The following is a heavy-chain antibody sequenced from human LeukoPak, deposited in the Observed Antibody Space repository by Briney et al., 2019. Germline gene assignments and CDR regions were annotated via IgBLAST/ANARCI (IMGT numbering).Heavy chain of an antibody. J-gene: IGHJ4*02. CDR2: IYHSGST. Sequence: SETLSLTCAVFGYSISSGYYWGWIRQPPGKGLEWIGSIYHSGSTYYNPSLKSRVTISVDTSKNQFSLKLSSVTAADTAVYYCARYYDFWSGYYLDYWGQGTLVTVSS. CDR3: ARYYDFWSGYYLDY. V-gene: IGHV4-38-2*01. CDR1: GYSISSGYY. D-gene: IGHD3-3*01.